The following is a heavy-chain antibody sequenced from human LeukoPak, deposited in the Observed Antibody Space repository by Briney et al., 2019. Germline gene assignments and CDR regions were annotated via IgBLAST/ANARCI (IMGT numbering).Heavy chain of an antibody. J-gene: IGHJ4*02. CDR1: GFSFTNTW. V-gene: IGHV3-15*01. CDR3: ARRYSGYGQGFFDY. CDR2: VKSKADDGTT. Sequence: GGSLRLSCEASGFSFTNTWMSWVRQAPGKGLEWVGRVKSKADDGTTDYAAPVQGRFTISRDDSKNTLSLQMNSLRAEDTAVYYCARRYSGYGQGFFDYWGQGTLVTVSS. D-gene: IGHD5-12*01.